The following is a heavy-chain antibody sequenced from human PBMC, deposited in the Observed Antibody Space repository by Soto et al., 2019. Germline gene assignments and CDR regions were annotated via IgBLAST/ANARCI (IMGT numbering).Heavy chain of an antibody. V-gene: IGHV4-59*01. J-gene: IGHJ4*02. Sequence: SETLSLTCTVSGGSISSYYWSWIRQPPGKGLEWIGHIYYSGSTNYNPSLKSRVTISVDTSKNQFSLKLSSVTAADTAVYYCAVWFGELLSFDYWGQGTLVTVSS. CDR2: IYYSGST. D-gene: IGHD3-10*01. CDR3: AVWFGELLSFDY. CDR1: GGSISSYY.